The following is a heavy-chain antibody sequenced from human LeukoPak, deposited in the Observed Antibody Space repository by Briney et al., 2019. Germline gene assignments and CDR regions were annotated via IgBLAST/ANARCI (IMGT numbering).Heavy chain of an antibody. V-gene: IGHV3-23*01. J-gene: IGHJ4*02. CDR3: AKMYYDSSGHFDY. CDR2: SSGSGGST. D-gene: IGHD3-22*01. CDR1: GFAFSSYW. Sequence: GGSLRLSCVASGFAFSSYWIHWVRQAPGKGPEWVSASSGSGGSTYNADSVKGRFTISRDNSKNTLYLQMNSLRAEDTAVYYCAKMYYDSSGHFDYWGQGTLVTVSS.